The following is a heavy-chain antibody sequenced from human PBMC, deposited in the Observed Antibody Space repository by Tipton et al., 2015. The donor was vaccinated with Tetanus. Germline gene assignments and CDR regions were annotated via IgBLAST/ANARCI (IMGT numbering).Heavy chain of an antibody. CDR1: GFSLSRYV. Sequence: SLRLSCEVSGFSLSRYVIHWVRQPPGKGLEWVAEISADGHKNYNRDSVGGRFTISRDNSKNTVYLQVNSLRVEDTAVYYCGSGGGGQWLHTGYWGQGTLVTVPS. J-gene: IGHJ4*02. V-gene: IGHV3-30-3*01. D-gene: IGHD6-19*01. CDR2: ISADGHKN. CDR3: GSGGGGQWLHTGY.